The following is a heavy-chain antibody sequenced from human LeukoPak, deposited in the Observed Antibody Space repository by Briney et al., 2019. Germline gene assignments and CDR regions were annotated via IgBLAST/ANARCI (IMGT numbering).Heavy chain of an antibody. V-gene: IGHV4-59*01. CDR3: ARGRYYYDSSGYYYDNWFDS. CDR2: IYYSGST. D-gene: IGHD3-22*01. Sequence: SETLSLTCTVSGGSISSYYWSWIRQPPGKGLEWIGYIYYSGSTNYNPSLKSRVTISVDTSKNQFSLKLSSVTAADTAMYYCARGRYYYDSSGYYYDNWFDSWGQGTLVTVSS. CDR1: GGSISSYY. J-gene: IGHJ5*01.